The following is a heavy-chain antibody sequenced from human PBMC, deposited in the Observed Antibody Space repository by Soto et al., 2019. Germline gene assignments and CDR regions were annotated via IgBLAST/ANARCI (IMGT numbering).Heavy chain of an antibody. CDR3: AKDQCTDAICYFDY. J-gene: IGHJ4*02. V-gene: IGHV3-23*01. CDR1: GFTFRNYA. CDR2: ITGSGGTT. D-gene: IGHD2-8*01. Sequence: PGGSLRLSCVVSGFTFRNYAMTWVRLAPGRGLECVSTITGSGGTTKYADSVKGRFTISRDNSKSTLYLQMNRVRVEDTAEYYRAKDQCTDAICYFDYWGQGALVTVSS.